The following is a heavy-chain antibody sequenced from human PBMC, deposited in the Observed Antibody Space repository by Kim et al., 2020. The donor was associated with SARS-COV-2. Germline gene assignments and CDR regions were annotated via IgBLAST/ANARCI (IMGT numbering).Heavy chain of an antibody. CDR1: RDSFSAYY. CDR3: VRSEGRASCHQFDY. CDR2: IFYSGSN. V-gene: IGHV4-59*01. J-gene: IGHJ4*02. Sequence: SETLSLTCTVSRDSFSAYYWSWIRQIPGKGLEWIAYIFYSGSNNYNPSLKSRATISWDTSRNQSSLFLTTVTQADTAVYYCVRSEGRASCHQFDYWGQGVMVTVSS.